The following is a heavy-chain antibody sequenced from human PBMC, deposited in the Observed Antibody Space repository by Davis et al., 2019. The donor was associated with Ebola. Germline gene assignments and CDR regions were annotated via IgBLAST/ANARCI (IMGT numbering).Heavy chain of an antibody. Sequence: PGGSLRLSCAASGFTFSSYWMIWVRQAPGKGLEWVANIKQDGSEKYYVDSVKGRFTISRDNAKNSLYLQMNSLRAEDTAVYYCARDGVPAAHDYWGQGTLVTVSS. D-gene: IGHD2-2*01. CDR1: GFTFSSYW. CDR2: IKQDGSEK. V-gene: IGHV3-7*03. CDR3: ARDGVPAAHDY. J-gene: IGHJ4*02.